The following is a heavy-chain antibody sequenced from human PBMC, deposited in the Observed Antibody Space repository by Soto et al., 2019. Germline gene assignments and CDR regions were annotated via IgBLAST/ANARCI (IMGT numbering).Heavy chain of an antibody. Sequence: HPGGSLRLSCAGSGFTFKTYTFHWGRQPPGKGLEWVAVISYDGSNKYYADSVKGRFTVSRDNSKSTLFLQMNSLTPEDTAVYYCARGSMYNWNQSPPDSWGQGTLVTVSS. D-gene: IGHD1-20*01. V-gene: IGHV3-30-3*01. CDR2: ISYDGSNK. J-gene: IGHJ4*02. CDR1: GFTFKTYT. CDR3: ARGSMYNWNQSPPDS.